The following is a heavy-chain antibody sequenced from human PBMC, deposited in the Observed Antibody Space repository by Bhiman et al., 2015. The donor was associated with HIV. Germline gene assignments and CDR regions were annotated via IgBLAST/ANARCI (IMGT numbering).Heavy chain of an antibody. CDR3: ARRFNWNFDY. CDR1: GFSFSSYG. Sequence: VHLVESGGGVVQPGGSLRLSCAASGFSFSSYGMHWVRQAPGKGLEWVSYISSSGSTIYYADSVKGRFTISRDNAKNSLSLQMNSLRAEDTAIYYCARRFNWNFDYWGQGTLVTVSS. J-gene: IGHJ4*02. D-gene: IGHD1-20*01. CDR2: ISSSGSTI. V-gene: IGHV3-48*01.